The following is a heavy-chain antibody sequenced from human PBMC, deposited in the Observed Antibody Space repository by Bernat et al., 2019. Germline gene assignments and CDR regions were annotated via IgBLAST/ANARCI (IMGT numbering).Heavy chain of an antibody. CDR1: GFSLTTSGVG. D-gene: IGHD3-3*01. J-gene: IGHJ5*02. V-gene: IGHV2-5*02. Sequence: QITLKESGPTLVRPTQTLTLTCTFSGFSLTTSGVGVGWIRQPPGQALEWLALIYWDDDKRYSPSLKSRLTISKETSKNQVVLTMTNMDPVDTATYYCAHRRSLGGSWSGWSVEYNWFDPWGQGTLVTVSS. CDR3: AHRRSLGGSWSGWSVEYNWFDP. CDR2: IYWDDDK.